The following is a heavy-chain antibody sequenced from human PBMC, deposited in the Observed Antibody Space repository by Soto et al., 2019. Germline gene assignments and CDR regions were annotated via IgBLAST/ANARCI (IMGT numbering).Heavy chain of an antibody. Sequence: ASVKVSCKASGYTITSYYMHLVRQAPGQGLEWMGIINPSGGSTSYAQKFQGRVTMTRDTSTSTVYMELSSLRSEDTAVYYCARDFSGYTVTIDYWGQGTLVTVSS. CDR2: INPSGGST. V-gene: IGHV1-46*03. CDR1: GYTITSYY. J-gene: IGHJ4*02. D-gene: IGHD4-17*01. CDR3: ARDFSGYTVTIDY.